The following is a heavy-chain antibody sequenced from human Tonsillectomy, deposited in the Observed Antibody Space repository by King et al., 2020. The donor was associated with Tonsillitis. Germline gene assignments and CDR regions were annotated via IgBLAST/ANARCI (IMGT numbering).Heavy chain of an antibody. CDR3: AKDTTDIVLHGDYYYGMDV. Sequence: VQLVESGGGLVQPGRSLRLSCAASGFTFDDYAMHWVRQAPGKGLEWVSGISWNSGRIGYADSVKGRFTISRDNAKNSLYLQMNSLRAEDTALYYCAKDTTDIVLHGDYYYGMDVWGQGTTVTVSS. J-gene: IGHJ6*02. V-gene: IGHV3-9*01. CDR1: GFTFDDYA. D-gene: IGHD2-8*01. CDR2: ISWNSGRI.